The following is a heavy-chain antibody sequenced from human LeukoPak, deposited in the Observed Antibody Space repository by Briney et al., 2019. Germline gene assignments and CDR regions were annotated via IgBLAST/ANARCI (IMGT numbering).Heavy chain of an antibody. CDR2: ISAYNGNT. CDR3: ANSWGYYDSAGYLYFHH. V-gene: IGHV1-18*01. J-gene: IGHJ1*01. CDR1: GYTFTNYG. D-gene: IGHD3-22*01. Sequence: ASVKVSCKTSGYTFTNYGISWVRQAPGQGLEWMGWISAYNGNTNYAQKLQGRVTMTTDTSTSTAYMELRSLRSDDTAIYYCANSWGYYDSAGYLYFHHWGQGTLVTVSS.